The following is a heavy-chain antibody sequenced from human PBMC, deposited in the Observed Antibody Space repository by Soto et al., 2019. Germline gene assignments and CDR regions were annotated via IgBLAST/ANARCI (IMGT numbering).Heavy chain of an antibody. J-gene: IGHJ6*02. D-gene: IGHD2-2*01. CDR3: ARIRAHIVVVPAAIYYYGMDV. Sequence: SGPTLVNPTQTLTLTCTFSGFSLSASRMSISWIRQPPGKALEWLARIDWDDAKYFNTSLKTRLTVSKDTSKTQVVLTMTNMDPVDTATYYCARIRAHIVVVPAAIYYYGMDVWGQGTTVTVSS. CDR1: GFSLSASRMS. CDR2: IDWDDAK. V-gene: IGHV2-70*11.